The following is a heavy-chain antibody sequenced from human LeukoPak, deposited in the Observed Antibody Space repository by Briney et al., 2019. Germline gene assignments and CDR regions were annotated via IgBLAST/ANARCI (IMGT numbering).Heavy chain of an antibody. V-gene: IGHV3-21*01. Sequence: GGSLRLSCAVSGFTVSSNSMSWVRQAPGKAMEWVSSITSSGTYIFYADSVKGRFTISRDNAKNSLYLQMDSLGPEDTAVYYCARDPYSGNYGNDYYYYMDVWGKGTTVTISS. CDR2: ITSSGTYI. CDR3: ARDPYSGNYGNDYYYYMDV. D-gene: IGHD1-26*01. CDR1: GFTVSSNS. J-gene: IGHJ6*03.